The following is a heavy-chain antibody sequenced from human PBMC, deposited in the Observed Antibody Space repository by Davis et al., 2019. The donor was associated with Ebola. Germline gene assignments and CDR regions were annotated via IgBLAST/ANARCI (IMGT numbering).Heavy chain of an antibody. Sequence: GESLKISCAASGFTFSTFWMGWARQAPGRRLEWVATIKYDESEKYYVGSVKGRFTISRDNARNSLYLQMNSLRGEDTAVYYCVTPGRVPPDYWGQGTLVTVSS. V-gene: IGHV3-7*01. D-gene: IGHD3-16*01. J-gene: IGHJ4*02. CDR2: IKYDESEK. CDR3: VTPGRVPPDY. CDR1: GFTFSTFW.